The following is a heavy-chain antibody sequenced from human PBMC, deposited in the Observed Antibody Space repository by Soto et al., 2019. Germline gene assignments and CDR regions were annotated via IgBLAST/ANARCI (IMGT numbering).Heavy chain of an antibody. D-gene: IGHD1-26*01. CDR1: GFTFSSYA. Sequence: GGSLRLSCAASGFTFSSYAMSWVRQAPGQGLEWVSAISRSGGSTSYEDSVKGRFTISRDNSKNTLYLQMNSLRAEDTAVYYCANPPALGGYDAFDIWGQGTMVTVSS. CDR2: ISRSGGST. J-gene: IGHJ3*02. V-gene: IGHV3-23*01. CDR3: ANPPALGGYDAFDI.